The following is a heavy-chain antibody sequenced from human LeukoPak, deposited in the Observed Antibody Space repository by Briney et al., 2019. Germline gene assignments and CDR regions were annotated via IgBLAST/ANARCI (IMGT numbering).Heavy chain of an antibody. V-gene: IGHV1-2*02. CDR1: GYTFTGYY. D-gene: IGHD3-10*01. J-gene: IGHJ4*02. CDR3: ARRPMVRGNIAAALPPDY. Sequence: ASVKVSCKASGYTFTGYYMHWVRQAPGQGLEWMGWINPNSGGTNYAQKFQGRVTMTRDTSISTAYMELSRLRSDDTAVYYCARRPMVRGNIAAALPPDYWGQGTLVTVSS. CDR2: INPNSGGT.